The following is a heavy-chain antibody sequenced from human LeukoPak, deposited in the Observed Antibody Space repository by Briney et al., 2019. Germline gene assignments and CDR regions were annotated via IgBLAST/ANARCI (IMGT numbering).Heavy chain of an antibody. Sequence: GGSLRLSCAASGFTFSSYAMTWVRQAPGKGPEWVSGIKGSGGDTYYADSVKGRFTISRDNSKNTLYLQMNSLRAEDTAVYYCARSRHSGNFVFDYWGQGTLVTVSS. J-gene: IGHJ4*02. D-gene: IGHD4-23*01. CDR2: IKGSGGDT. CDR3: ARSRHSGNFVFDY. CDR1: GFTFSSYA. V-gene: IGHV3-23*01.